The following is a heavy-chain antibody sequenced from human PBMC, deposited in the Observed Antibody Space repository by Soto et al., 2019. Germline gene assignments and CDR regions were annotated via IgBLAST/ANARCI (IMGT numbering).Heavy chain of an antibody. V-gene: IGHV4-39*01. CDR3: ARHRRGQVHPGGWFDP. Sequence: QLQLQESGPGLVKPSETLSLTCTVSGGSISSSSYYWGWIRQPPGKGLEWIGSIYYSGSTYYNPSLKSRVTISVDTSKNQFSLKLSSVTAADTAVYYCARHRRGQVHPGGWFDPWGQGTLVTVSS. CDR1: GGSISSSSYY. J-gene: IGHJ5*02. CDR2: IYYSGST. D-gene: IGHD1-1*01.